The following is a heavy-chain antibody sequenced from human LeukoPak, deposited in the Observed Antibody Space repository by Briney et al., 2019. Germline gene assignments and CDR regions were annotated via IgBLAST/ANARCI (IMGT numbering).Heavy chain of an antibody. D-gene: IGHD5-18*01. V-gene: IGHV1-18*01. CDR3: ARDLARGYSYGYNAFDI. CDR2: ITAGNGNT. Sequence: ASVKVSCKASGYSFTSYGIGWVRQAPRQGLEWMGWITAGNGNTNFAQKVQGRVTMTTDTSTSTAYMELRSLRSDVTAVYFCARDLARGYSYGYNAFDIWGQGTMVTVSS. J-gene: IGHJ3*02. CDR1: GYSFTSYG.